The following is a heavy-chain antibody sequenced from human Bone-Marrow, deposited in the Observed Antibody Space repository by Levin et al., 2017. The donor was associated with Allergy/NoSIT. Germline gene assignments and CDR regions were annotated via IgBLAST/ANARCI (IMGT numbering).Heavy chain of an antibody. J-gene: IGHJ3*01. CDR3: AVKRFGEREV. V-gene: IGHV3-66*01. CDR2: LYSGVGNSA. Sequence: PGGSLRLSCADSRFIVRSNYMFWVRQAPGKGLEWVSVLYSGVGNSAYYGDSVKGRFSISRDVSKNTLYLQMNSLRVEDTAMYYWAVKRFGEREVWGQGTMVIVSS. D-gene: IGHD3-10*01. CDR1: RFIVRSNY.